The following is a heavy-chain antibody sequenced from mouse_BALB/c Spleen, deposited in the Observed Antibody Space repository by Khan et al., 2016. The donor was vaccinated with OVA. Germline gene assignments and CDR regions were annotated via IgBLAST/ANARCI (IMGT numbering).Heavy chain of an antibody. Sequence: EVQLQESGPGLVKPSQSLSLTCPVTGYSITSDYAWNWIRQFPGNKLEWMGYISSTGSTSYNPSLKSRISITRDTSKNQFFLQLKSVTTEDTATYYCARSLYYSYGYALDCWGRGTSVTVSS. CDR3: ARSLYYSYGYALDC. CDR1: GYSITSDYA. J-gene: IGHJ4*01. V-gene: IGHV3-2*02. D-gene: IGHD2-14*01. CDR2: ISSTGST.